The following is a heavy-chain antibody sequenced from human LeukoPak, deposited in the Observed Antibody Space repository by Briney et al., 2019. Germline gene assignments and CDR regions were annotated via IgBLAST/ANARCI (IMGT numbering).Heavy chain of an antibody. CDR2: ISYDGSNT. D-gene: IGHD3-10*01. Sequence: GGSLRLSCAASGFTFSSYGMHWVRQAPGKGLEWVAVISYDGSNTYLADSVKGRFTISRDNSRDSLFLQMNSLRPEDTAVYYCARDLAITMVRGVMSHWGQGTLVTVSS. CDR3: ARDLAITMVRGVMSH. V-gene: IGHV3-30*03. CDR1: GFTFSSYG. J-gene: IGHJ4*02.